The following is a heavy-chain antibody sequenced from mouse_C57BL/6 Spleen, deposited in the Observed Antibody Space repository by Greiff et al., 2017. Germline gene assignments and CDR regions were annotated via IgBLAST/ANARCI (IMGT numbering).Heavy chain of an antibody. CDR2: IWRGGST. Sequence: VQLQQSGPGLVQPSQSLSITCTVSGFSLTSYGVHWVRQSPGKGLEWLGVIWRGGSTDYNAAFMSRLSITKDNSKSQVFFKMNSLQADDTAIYYCAKNQGLGQYYFDYWGQGTTLTVSS. D-gene: IGHD4-1*01. V-gene: IGHV2-5*01. CDR1: GFSLTSYG. CDR3: AKNQGLGQYYFDY. J-gene: IGHJ2*01.